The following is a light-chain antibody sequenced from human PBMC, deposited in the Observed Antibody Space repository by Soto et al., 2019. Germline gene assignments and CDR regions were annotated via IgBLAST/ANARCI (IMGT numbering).Light chain of an antibody. V-gene: IGLV2-14*01. CDR2: EVS. Sequence: QSALTQPASVSGSPGQSITISCTGTSRDVGRYNYVSWYQQHPGKAPKLMIYEVSNRPSGVSNRFSGSKSGNTASLTISGLRAEDEADYYCSLYTISRVFGGGTKLTVL. CDR1: SRDVGRYNY. J-gene: IGLJ3*02. CDR3: SLYTISRV.